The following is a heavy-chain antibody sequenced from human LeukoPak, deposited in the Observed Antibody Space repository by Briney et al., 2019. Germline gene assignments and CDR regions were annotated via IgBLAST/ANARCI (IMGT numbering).Heavy chain of an antibody. CDR1: GFSFSTYV. Sequence: GGSLRLSCATSGFSFSTYVMSWVRQAPGKGLEWVSSVGGDGRFTYHADSVKGRFTISRDNAKNSLYLQMNSLRDEDTAVYYCARGRIVVVPAAYGNHGGSFDYWGQGTLVTVSS. V-gene: IGHV3-21*01. CDR2: VGGDGRFT. D-gene: IGHD2-2*01. CDR3: ARGRIVVVPAAYGNHGGSFDY. J-gene: IGHJ4*02.